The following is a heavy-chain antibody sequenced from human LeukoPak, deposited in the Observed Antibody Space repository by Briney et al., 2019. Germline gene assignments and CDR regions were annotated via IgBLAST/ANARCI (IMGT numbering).Heavy chain of an antibody. CDR3: ARDAEQRGYFDY. CDR1: GFTFRTYE. Sequence: GGSLRLSCAASGFTFRTYEMNWVRRAPGKGLEWVSYISSSGITIYYADSVKGRFTISRDTVKNSLYLQMKSLRGEDTAVYYCARDAEQRGYFDYWGQGTLVTVSS. V-gene: IGHV3-48*03. J-gene: IGHJ4*02. D-gene: IGHD6-25*01. CDR2: ISSSGITI.